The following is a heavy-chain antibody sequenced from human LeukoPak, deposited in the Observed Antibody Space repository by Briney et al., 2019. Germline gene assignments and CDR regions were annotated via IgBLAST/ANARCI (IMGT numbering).Heavy chain of an antibody. V-gene: IGHV4-59*01. Sequence: PSETLSLTCTVSGGSISSYYWSWIRQPPGKGLEWIGYINYSGSTNYNPSLKSRVTISVDTSKNQFSLKLSSVTAADTAVYYCARYVWGSYPTFEDYWGQGTLVTVSS. CDR1: GGSISSYY. CDR2: INYSGST. D-gene: IGHD3-16*02. J-gene: IGHJ4*02. CDR3: ARYVWGSYPTFEDY.